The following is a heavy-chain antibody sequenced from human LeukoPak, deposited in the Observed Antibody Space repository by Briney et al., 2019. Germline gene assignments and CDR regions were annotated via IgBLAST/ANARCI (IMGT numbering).Heavy chain of an antibody. V-gene: IGHV1-2*02. J-gene: IGHJ4*02. CDR3: ARSPFSGSYYSYYFDY. Sequence: GPVKVSCKASGYTFTGYYMHWVRQAPGQGLEWMGWINPNSGGTNYAQKFQGRVTMTRDTSISTAYMELSRLRSDDTAVYYCARSPFSGSYYSYYFDYWGQGTLVTVSS. CDR1: GYTFTGYY. CDR2: INPNSGGT. D-gene: IGHD1-26*01.